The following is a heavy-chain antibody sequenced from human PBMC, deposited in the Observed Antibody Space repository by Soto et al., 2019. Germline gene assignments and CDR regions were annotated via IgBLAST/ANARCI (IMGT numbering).Heavy chain of an antibody. CDR2: LSAYNGDT. J-gene: IGHJ3*01. CDR1: GYTFINYG. Sequence: QVQLVQSGAEVKKPGASVRVSCKTAGYTFINYGITWVRQAPGQGLEWMGWLSAYNGDTSSSEKLQDRFTMTTDTSTYTVYMDLRSLTSDDTAVYYCARWSAIVGGAEALDVWGQGKMVIVSS. V-gene: IGHV1-18*01. D-gene: IGHD1-26*01. CDR3: ARWSAIVGGAEALDV.